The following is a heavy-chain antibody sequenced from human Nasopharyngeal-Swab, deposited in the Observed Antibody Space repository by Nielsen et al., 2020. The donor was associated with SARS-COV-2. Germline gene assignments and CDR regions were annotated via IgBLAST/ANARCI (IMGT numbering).Heavy chain of an antibody. CDR3: AKDRWRSSSWYGNWFDP. D-gene: IGHD6-13*01. CDR2: ISGSGGST. V-gene: IGHV3-23*01. J-gene: IGHJ5*02. Sequence: WIRQPPGKGLEWVSAISGSGGSTYYADSVKGRFTISRDNSKNTLYLQMNSLRAGDTAVYYCAKDRWRSSSWYGNWFDPWGQGTLVTVSS.